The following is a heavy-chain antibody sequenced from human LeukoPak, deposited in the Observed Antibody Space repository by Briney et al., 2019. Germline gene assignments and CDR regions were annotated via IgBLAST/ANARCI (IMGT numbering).Heavy chain of an antibody. D-gene: IGHD2-15*01. V-gene: IGHV4-39*01. CDR3: ARRGVAAIIDY. CDR2: ISNSGST. CDR1: GGSISSGSYY. Sequence: SETLSLTCTVSGGSISSGSYYWAWIRQPPGKGLELIGTISNSGSTYYNQFLKSRVTISVDTSKNQFSLRLNSVTAADTAVYYCARRGVAAIIDYWGQGTLVTVSS. J-gene: IGHJ4*02.